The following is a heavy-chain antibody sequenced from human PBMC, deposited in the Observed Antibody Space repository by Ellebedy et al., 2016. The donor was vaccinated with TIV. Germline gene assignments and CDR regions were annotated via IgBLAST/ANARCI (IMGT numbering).Heavy chain of an antibody. V-gene: IGHV3-7*01. CDR1: GFTFSNYW. D-gene: IGHD3-22*01. CDR3: ARVGIVVASFDY. Sequence: GGSLRLXXAASGFTFSNYWMSWVRQAPGKGLEWVANIKQDGSEKYYVDSVKGRFTISRDNAKNSLYLQMNSLRAEDTAVYYCARVGIVVASFDYWGQGTLVTVSS. J-gene: IGHJ4*02. CDR2: IKQDGSEK.